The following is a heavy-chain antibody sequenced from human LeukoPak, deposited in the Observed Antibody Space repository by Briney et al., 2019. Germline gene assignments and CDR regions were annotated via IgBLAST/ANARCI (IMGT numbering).Heavy chain of an antibody. D-gene: IGHD1-26*01. CDR3: ARELGYSGRRRTPGI. CDR2: INPSGGST. J-gene: IGHJ3*02. Sequence: ASMKVSCKASGCTFTSYYMHWVRQAPGQGLEWMGIINPSGGSTSYAQKFQGRVTMTRDTSTSTVYMELSSLRSEDTAVYYCARELGYSGRRRTPGIWGQGTMVTVSS. V-gene: IGHV1-46*01. CDR1: GCTFTSYY.